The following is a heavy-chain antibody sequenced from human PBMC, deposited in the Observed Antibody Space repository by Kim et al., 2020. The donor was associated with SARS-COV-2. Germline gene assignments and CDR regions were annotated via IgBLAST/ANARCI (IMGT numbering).Heavy chain of an antibody. CDR2: ISPYTGHT. CDR1: GYTFTTHS. Sequence: ASVKVSCKTSGYTFTTHSVTWVRQAPGQGLEWMGWISPYTGHTYSAQKFQDRLTLTSNTSTTTVYMELRGLKPDDTAVYYCARDMPNNWFDPWGQGTLVT. D-gene: IGHD2-2*01. J-gene: IGHJ5*02. CDR3: ARDMPNNWFDP. V-gene: IGHV1-18*04.